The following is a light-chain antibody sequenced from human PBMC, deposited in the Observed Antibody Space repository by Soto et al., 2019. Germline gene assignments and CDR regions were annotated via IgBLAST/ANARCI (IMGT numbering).Light chain of an antibody. V-gene: IGKV3-15*01. CDR2: HAA. CDR1: QSVSNN. CDR3: QQYNEWPIT. Sequence: EIVMTQSPATLSVSPGERATLSCRASQSVSNNVAWYQQKPGQAPRLLIYHAATRATGIPARFSGSGSGTEVTLTISSLQSEDFVVYYCQQYNEWPITFGGGTKVEIK. J-gene: IGKJ4*01.